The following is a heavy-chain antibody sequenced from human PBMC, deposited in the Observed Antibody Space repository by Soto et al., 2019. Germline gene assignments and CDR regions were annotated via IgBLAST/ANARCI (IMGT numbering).Heavy chain of an antibody. D-gene: IGHD1-1*01. V-gene: IGHV4-4*07. CDR3: VRDGTKTLRDWFDP. CDR2: IYATGTT. Sequence: SESLSLTCTVSGASISGFYWSWIRKSAGKGLEWIGRIYATGTTDYNPSLKSRVMMSVDTSKKQFSLKLRSVTAADTAVYYCVRDGTKTLRDWFDPWGQGISVTVSS. J-gene: IGHJ5*02. CDR1: GASISGFY.